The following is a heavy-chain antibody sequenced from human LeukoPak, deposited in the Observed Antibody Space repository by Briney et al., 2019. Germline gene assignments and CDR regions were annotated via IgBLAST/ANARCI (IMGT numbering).Heavy chain of an antibody. Sequence: PSETLSLTCAVYGGSFSGYYWSWIRQPPGKGLEWIGEINHSGSTNYNPSLKSRVTISVDTSKNQFSLKLSSVTAADTAVYYCARGKYYGSGIYYYYGMDVWGQGTTVTVSS. CDR1: GGSFSGYY. V-gene: IGHV4-34*01. CDR2: INHSGST. J-gene: IGHJ6*02. D-gene: IGHD3-10*01. CDR3: ARGKYYGSGIYYYYGMDV.